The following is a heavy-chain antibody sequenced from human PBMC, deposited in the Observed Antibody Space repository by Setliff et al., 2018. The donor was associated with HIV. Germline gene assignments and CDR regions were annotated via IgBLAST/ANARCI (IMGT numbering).Heavy chain of an antibody. CDR2: INPSGGST. V-gene: IGHV1-46*01. CDR3: ARDGDYRNWDYDAFDI. D-gene: IGHD1-7*01. CDR1: GYTFTSYY. Sequence: ASVKVSCKASGYTFTSYYMHWVRQAPGQGLEWMGIINPSGGSTSYAQKFQGRVTMTRDTSTSTVYMELSSLRSEDTAVYYCARDGDYRNWDYDAFDIWGQGTMVTVSS. J-gene: IGHJ3*02.